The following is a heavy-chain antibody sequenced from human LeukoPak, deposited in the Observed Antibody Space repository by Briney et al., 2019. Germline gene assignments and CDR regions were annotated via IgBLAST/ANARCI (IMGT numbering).Heavy chain of an antibody. V-gene: IGHV1-2*02. CDR3: ARVFGLRYFDWLPRFRYFDY. Sequence: ASVKVSRKASGYTFTGYYMHWVRQAPGQGLEWMGWINPNSGGTNYAQKFQGRVTMTRDTSISTAYMELSRLRSDDTAVYYCARVFGLRYFDWLPRFRYFDYWGQGTLVTVSS. CDR2: INPNSGGT. D-gene: IGHD3-9*01. J-gene: IGHJ4*02. CDR1: GYTFTGYY.